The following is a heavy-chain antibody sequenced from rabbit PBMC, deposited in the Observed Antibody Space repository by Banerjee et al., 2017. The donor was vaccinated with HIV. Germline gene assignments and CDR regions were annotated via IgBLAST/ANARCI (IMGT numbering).Heavy chain of an antibody. Sequence: QEQLKESGGGLVQPGGSLKLSCKASGFDFSSYAITWVRQAPGKGLEYIGYITYRGSAYYASWVNGRFTISRENTQNTLYLQLNSLTAADTATYFCARGPAGYAGYGPYNLWGQGTLVTVS. D-gene: IGHD7-1*01. CDR1: GFDFSSYA. V-gene: IGHV1S29*01. CDR3: ARGPAGYAGYGPYNL. CDR2: ITYRGSA. J-gene: IGHJ4*01.